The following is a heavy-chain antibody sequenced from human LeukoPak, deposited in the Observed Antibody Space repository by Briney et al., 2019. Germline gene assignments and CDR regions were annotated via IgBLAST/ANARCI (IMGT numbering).Heavy chain of an antibody. V-gene: IGHV4-61*01. CDR3: AREMDSYWDY. D-gene: IGHD3/OR15-3a*01. CDR2: IYYSGST. CDR1: GDSFSSVTDY. Sequence: PSETLSLTCTVSGDSFSSVTDYWAWIRQPPGKGLEWIGYIYYSGSTNYNPSLKSRVTISVDTSKNQFSLKLSSVTAADTAVYYCAREMDSYWDYWGQGTLVTVSS. J-gene: IGHJ4*02.